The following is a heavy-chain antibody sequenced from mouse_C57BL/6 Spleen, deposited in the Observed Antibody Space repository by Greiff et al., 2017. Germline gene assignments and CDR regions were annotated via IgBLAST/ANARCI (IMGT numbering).Heavy chain of an antibody. Sequence: VQLQQPGAELVKPGASVKLSCKASGYTFTSYWMHWVKQRPGQGLEWIGMIHPNSGSTNYNEKFKSKATLTVDKSSSTAYMQLSSLTSEDSAVYYGARDGYYWYFDGWGTGTTVTVSS. CDR2: IHPNSGST. CDR3: ARDGYYWYFDG. D-gene: IGHD2-3*01. J-gene: IGHJ1*03. V-gene: IGHV1-64*01. CDR1: GYTFTSYW.